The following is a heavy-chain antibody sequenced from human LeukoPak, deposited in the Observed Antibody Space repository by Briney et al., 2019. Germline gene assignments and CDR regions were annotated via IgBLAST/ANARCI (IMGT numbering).Heavy chain of an antibody. J-gene: IGHJ4*02. V-gene: IGHV5-51*01. CDR3: ARRATVTPDY. D-gene: IGHD4-17*01. CDR1: GYSFTSYW. CDR2: IYPGDSDT. Sequence: GESPKISCKGSGYSFTSYWIGWVRQMPGKGLEWLGIIYPGDSDTRYSPSFQGQVTISADKPISTAYLQWSSLKTSDTAMYYCARRATVTPDYWGQGTLVTVSS.